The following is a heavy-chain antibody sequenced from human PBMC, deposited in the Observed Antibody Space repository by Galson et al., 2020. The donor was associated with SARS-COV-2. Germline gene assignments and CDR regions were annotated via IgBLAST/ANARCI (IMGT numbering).Heavy chain of an antibody. CDR1: GGSFSGYY. CDR2: INHSGST. J-gene: IGHJ4*02. Sequence: SETLSLTCAVYGGSFSGYYWSWIRQPPGKGLEWIGEINHSGSTNYNPSLKSRVTISVDTSKNQFSLKLSSVTAADTAVYYCARAGNVEMAPWAYYFDYWGQGTLVTVSS. V-gene: IGHV4-34*01. D-gene: IGHD3-10*01. CDR3: ARAGNVEMAPWAYYFDY.